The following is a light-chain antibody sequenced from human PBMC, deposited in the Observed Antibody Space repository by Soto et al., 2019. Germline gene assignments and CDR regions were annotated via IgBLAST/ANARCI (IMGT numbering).Light chain of an antibody. CDR1: QSILHSSNNQNY. CDR3: QQYYSNTYT. J-gene: IGKJ2*01. CDR2: CAS. Sequence: DIVMTQSPDSLAVSLGERATINCKSSQSILHSSNNQNYLAWYQQKPGQPPKLLIYCASTRESGVPDRFSGSGSGTDFTLTISSLQAEDVAVYYCQQYYSNTYTFGQGTKLEIK. V-gene: IGKV4-1*01.